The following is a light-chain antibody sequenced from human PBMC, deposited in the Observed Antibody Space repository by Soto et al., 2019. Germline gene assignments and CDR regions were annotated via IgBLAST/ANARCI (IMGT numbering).Light chain of an antibody. CDR2: GDN. CDR3: QSYYNSLNNVV. V-gene: IGLV1-40*01. Sequence: QSVLTQPPSVSGAPGQRVTIPCTGSSSNIGAFYDVHWYQQLPGTVPKLLIYGDNNRPSGVPDRFSGSKSRTAASLAITGLKAEDEADYYCQSYYNSLNNVVFGGGTKLTVL. CDR1: SSNIGAFYD. J-gene: IGLJ2*01.